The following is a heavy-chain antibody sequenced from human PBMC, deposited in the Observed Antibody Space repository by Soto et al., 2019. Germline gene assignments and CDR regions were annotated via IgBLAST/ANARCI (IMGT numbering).Heavy chain of an antibody. D-gene: IGHD2-15*01. CDR1: RFTYAGYS. Sequence: ASVNVTFKDCRFTYAGYSRHSLRQAHRQGLEWVGWVSVYNNDTKYAQNLQGRVSLTTDTTTSTTYMEVGSLRSDDTAVYYCARTCRRGGSCYHEICGEGTL. V-gene: IGHV1-18*01. CDR2: VSVYNNDT. J-gene: IGHJ4*02. CDR3: ARTCRRGGSCYHEI.